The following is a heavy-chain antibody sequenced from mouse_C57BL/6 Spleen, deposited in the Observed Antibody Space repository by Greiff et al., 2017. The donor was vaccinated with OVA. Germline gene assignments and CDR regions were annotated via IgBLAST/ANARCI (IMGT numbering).Heavy chain of an antibody. D-gene: IGHD4-1*01. CDR3: ARGRANWDY. J-gene: IGHJ2*01. V-gene: IGHV5-4*03. CDR2: ISDGGSYT. Sequence: EVKLVESGGGLVKPGGSLKLSCAASGFTFSSYAMSWVRQTPEKRLEWVATISDGGSYTYYPDNVKGRFTISRDNAKNNLYLQMSHLKSEDTAMYYCARGRANWDYWGQGTTLTVSS. CDR1: GFTFSSYA.